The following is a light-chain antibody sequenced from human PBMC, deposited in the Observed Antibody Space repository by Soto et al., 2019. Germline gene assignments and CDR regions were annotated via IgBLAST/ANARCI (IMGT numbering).Light chain of an antibody. CDR1: SDDVGSYDL. CDR3: CSYARGSTSV. V-gene: IGLV2-23*01. J-gene: IGLJ1*01. CDR2: KDI. Sequence: QSALTQPASVSGSPGQSITITCTGTSDDVGSYDLVSWYQQHPGKAPKLMIYKDIKRPSGISDRFSGSKSGNTASLAISGLQAEDEADYYCCSYARGSTSVFGTGTKLTVL.